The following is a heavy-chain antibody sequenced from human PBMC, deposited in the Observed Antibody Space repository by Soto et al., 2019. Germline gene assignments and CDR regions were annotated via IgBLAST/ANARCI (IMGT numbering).Heavy chain of an antibody. CDR3: ASVTFGGIVLAH. D-gene: IGHD3-16*01. Sequence: SETLSLTCTVSAASFSKYYWTWIRQPPGKGLEWIGYIYFNGNTKYNPSLEGRLTISIDTSKKEFSLKLTSVTAADAAVYYCASVTFGGIVLAHWGQGTLVTVSS. V-gene: IGHV4-59*01. CDR1: AASFSKYY. CDR2: IYFNGNT. J-gene: IGHJ4*02.